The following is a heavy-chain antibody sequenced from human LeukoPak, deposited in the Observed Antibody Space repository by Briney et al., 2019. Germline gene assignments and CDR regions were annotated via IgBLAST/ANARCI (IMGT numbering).Heavy chain of an antibody. Sequence: SETLSLTCTVSGVSISSGDYYWGWIRQPPGKGLEWIGYIYYSGNTYYNPSLKSRVTISVDTSNNQFSLKLSSVTAADTALYYCARDYSGYHLLDYWGQGTLVTVSS. D-gene: IGHD5-12*01. V-gene: IGHV4-30-4*08. CDR2: IYYSGNT. CDR1: GVSISSGDYY. CDR3: ARDYSGYHLLDY. J-gene: IGHJ4*02.